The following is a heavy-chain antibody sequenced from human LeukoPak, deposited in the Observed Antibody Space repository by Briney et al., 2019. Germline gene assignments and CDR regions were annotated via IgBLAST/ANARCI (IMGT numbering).Heavy chain of an antibody. CDR1: GFTFSSYA. J-gene: IGHJ4*02. V-gene: IGHV3-30*04. CDR2: ISYDGSNK. Sequence: GGALRLSCAASGFTFSSYARHWVRQAPGKGREWVAGISYDGSNKYYADSVKGRFTISRDNSKNTLYLKMNSLRAEDTAVYYCESDVVVGQYRSGWYGGGYWGQGTLVTVSS. CDR3: ESDVVVGQYRSGWYGGGY. D-gene: IGHD6-19*01.